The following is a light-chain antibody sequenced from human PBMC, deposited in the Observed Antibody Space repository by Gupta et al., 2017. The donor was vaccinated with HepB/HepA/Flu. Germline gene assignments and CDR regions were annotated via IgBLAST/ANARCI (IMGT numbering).Light chain of an antibody. J-gene: IGKJ4*01. CDR1: QNIGTF. CDR3: QQSSKQRFT. V-gene: IGKV1-39*01. Sequence: MQMTQSPSSLSASVGDRVTINCRASQNIGTFLNWYQHKPGKAHKLLMFGASILENGVASRFSGSGSGTDFTLTISSLQPEDFAMYYCQQSSKQRFTFGGGARVEI. CDR2: GAS.